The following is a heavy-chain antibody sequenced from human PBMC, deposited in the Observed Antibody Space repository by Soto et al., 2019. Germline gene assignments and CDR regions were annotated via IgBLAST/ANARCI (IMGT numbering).Heavy chain of an antibody. J-gene: IGHJ4*02. Sequence: QMQLVQGGPEVKKPGTSAKVSCKAAGFTFTSSAVQWARQARAQPLEWIGWIGVGSRNRHYAQKFQERATVTRDMSTSTAYMELSSLRSEDTAVHYCAALGVNFDHWGQGTLVTVSS. V-gene: IGHV1-58*01. D-gene: IGHD2-8*01. CDR3: AALGVNFDH. CDR2: IGVGSRNR. CDR1: GFTFTSSA.